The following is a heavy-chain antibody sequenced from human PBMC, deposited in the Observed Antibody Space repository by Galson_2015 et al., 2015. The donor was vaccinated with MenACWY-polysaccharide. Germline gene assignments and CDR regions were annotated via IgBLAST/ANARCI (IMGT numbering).Heavy chain of an antibody. CDR2: IGTGGDT. J-gene: IGHJ2*01. CDR3: AREFTGDGSSWYYWYFDL. CDR1: GSTFSSFD. D-gene: IGHD6-13*01. V-gene: IGHV3-13*01. Sequence: SLRLSCAASGSTFSSFDMHWVRHVIGKGLEWVAAIGTGGDTYYSGSVKGRFTISRENAKNSLYLQMNSVRAGDTAVYYCAREFTGDGSSWYYWYFDLWGRGTLVTVSS.